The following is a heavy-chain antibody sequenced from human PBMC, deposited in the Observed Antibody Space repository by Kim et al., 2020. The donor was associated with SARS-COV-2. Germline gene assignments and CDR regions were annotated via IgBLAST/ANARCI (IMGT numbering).Heavy chain of an antibody. CDR3: AKDQINLVRGLMEY. CDR1: GFTFEDYA. J-gene: IGHJ4*02. D-gene: IGHD3-10*01. V-gene: IGHV3-9*01. Sequence: PGGSLRLSCAASGFTFEDYAMHWVRLVPGKGLEWVSGITWNSGDIAYGDSVKGRFTISRDNAKNSLYLQMNSLRAEDTALYYCAKDQINLVRGLMEYWGQGTLVTVSS. CDR2: ITWNSGDI.